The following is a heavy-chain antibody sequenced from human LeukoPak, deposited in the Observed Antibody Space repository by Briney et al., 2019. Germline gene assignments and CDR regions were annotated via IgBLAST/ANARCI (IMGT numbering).Heavy chain of an antibody. CDR2: ITGSGGST. V-gene: IGHV3-23*01. D-gene: IGHD6-19*01. J-gene: IGHJ4*02. Sequence: GGSLRLSCTASGFTFSSHAMGWVRQAPGKGLGWVSGITGSGGSTYYADSVKGRFTISRDNSKNTLYLQMNSLTAEDTAVFYCAKGPHSYSSGWSFDFWGLGTLVTVSS. CDR1: GFTFSSHA. CDR3: AKGPHSYSSGWSFDF.